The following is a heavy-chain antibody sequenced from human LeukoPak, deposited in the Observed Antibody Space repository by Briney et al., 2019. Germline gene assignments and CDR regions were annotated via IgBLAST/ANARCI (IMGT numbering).Heavy chain of an antibody. Sequence: SETLSLTCTVSGGSISSYYWSWIRQPPGKGLEWIGYIYYSGSTNYNPSLKSRVTISVDTSKNQFSLKLSSVTAADTAVYYCARGMSCSSTSCPSDLFNYWGQGTLVTVSS. V-gene: IGHV4-59*12. CDR1: GGSISSYY. CDR2: IYYSGST. D-gene: IGHD2-2*01. CDR3: ARGMSCSSTSCPSDLFNY. J-gene: IGHJ4*02.